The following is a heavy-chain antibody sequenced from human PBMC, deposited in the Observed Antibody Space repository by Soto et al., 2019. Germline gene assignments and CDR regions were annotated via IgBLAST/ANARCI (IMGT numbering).Heavy chain of an antibody. CDR3: AREGWDDYSNYGGAY. D-gene: IGHD4-4*01. Sequence: QVQLVESGGGVVQPGRSLRLSCVASGFTFSRFPIHWVRQAPGKGLECVAAISQDGSDKYYADSVKGRFTVSRDNSRNTLCLQMNSLRTEDTAMYYCAREGWDDYSNYGGAYWGQGTLVSVSS. V-gene: IGHV3-30*04. CDR2: ISQDGSDK. CDR1: GFTFSRFP. J-gene: IGHJ4*02.